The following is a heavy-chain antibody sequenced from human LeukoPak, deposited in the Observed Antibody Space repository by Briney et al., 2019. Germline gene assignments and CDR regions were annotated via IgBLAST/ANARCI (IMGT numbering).Heavy chain of an antibody. V-gene: IGHV3-23*01. CDR1: EITFNNYA. CDR3: VKRREVNRGHFDC. D-gene: IGHD1-26*01. Sequence: GGSLRLSCAASEITFNNYAMAWVRQAPGKGLEWVSAITGSGDYTNYADSVKGRFSISRDNFKNTLYLQMNSLRAEDTAIYYCVKRREVNRGHFDCWGQGTLVTVSS. CDR2: ITGSGDYT. J-gene: IGHJ4*02.